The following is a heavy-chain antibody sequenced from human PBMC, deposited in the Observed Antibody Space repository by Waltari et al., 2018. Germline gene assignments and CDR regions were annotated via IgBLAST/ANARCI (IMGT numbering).Heavy chain of an antibody. Sequence: EVQLVESGGGLVQPGRSLRLSCTASGFTFGAYAMSWFRQAPGKGLEWVGFIRSKAYGGTTEYAASVKGRFTISRDDSKSIAYLQMNSLKTEDTAVYYCTRNKQLDYYFDYWGQGTLVTVSS. CDR1: GFTFGAYA. D-gene: IGHD6-13*01. CDR3: TRNKQLDYYFDY. J-gene: IGHJ4*02. CDR2: IRSKAYGGTT. V-gene: IGHV3-49*03.